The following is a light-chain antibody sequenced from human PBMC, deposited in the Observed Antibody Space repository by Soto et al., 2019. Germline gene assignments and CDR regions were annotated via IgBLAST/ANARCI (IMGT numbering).Light chain of an antibody. Sequence: QSALTQPPSVSGSPGQSVTISCTGTSSDVGSYNRVSWYQQPPGTAPKLMIYEVSNRPSGVPDRFSGSKSGNTASLTISGLQAEYEADYYCSSYTSSSTLVFGVGTKLTVL. V-gene: IGLV2-18*02. J-gene: IGLJ2*01. CDR2: EVS. CDR1: SSDVGSYNR. CDR3: SSYTSSSTLV.